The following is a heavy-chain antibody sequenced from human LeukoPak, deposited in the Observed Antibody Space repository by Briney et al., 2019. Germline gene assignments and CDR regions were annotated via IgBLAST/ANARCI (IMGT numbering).Heavy chain of an antibody. V-gene: IGHV3-48*04. CDR1: GFTFSSYS. J-gene: IGHJ4*02. Sequence: GGSLRLSCAAPGFTFSSYSMNWVRQAPGKGLEWVSHITASGTAMFYADSVKGRFTISRDNAKNSLYLQMNSLRAEDTAVYYCAREGSYYDFWSGYYPLDYWGQGTLVTVSS. D-gene: IGHD3-3*01. CDR2: ITASGTAM. CDR3: AREGSYYDFWSGYYPLDY.